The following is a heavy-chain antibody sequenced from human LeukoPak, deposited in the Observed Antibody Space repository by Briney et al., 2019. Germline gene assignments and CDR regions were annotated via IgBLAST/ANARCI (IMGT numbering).Heavy chain of an antibody. Sequence: SETLSLTCTVSGGSVSSYYWSWMRQSPGKGLEWIGYVYYSGSTNYNPALKSRVTISLDTSENQFSLKLSSVTAADTAVYYCAREANSPTARYWYFDLWAVAPRSLSPQ. CDR3: AREANSPTARYWYFDL. CDR2: VYYSGST. V-gene: IGHV4-59*02. D-gene: IGHD2-21*01. CDR1: GGSVSSYY. J-gene: IGHJ2*01.